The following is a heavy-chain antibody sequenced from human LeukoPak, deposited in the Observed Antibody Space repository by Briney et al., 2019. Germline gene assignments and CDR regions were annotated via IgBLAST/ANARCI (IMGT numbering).Heavy chain of an antibody. D-gene: IGHD5-12*01. J-gene: IGHJ6*03. CDR2: IYTSGST. V-gene: IGHV4-4*07. Sequence: PSETLSLTCTVSGGSISSYYWSWIRQPAGKGLEWIGRIYTSGSTNYNPSLKSRVTISVDTSKNQFSLKLSSVTAADTAVYYCARRVYVATEIYYYYYYMDVWGKGTTVTVSS. CDR3: ARRVYVATEIYYYYYYMDV. CDR1: GGSISSYY.